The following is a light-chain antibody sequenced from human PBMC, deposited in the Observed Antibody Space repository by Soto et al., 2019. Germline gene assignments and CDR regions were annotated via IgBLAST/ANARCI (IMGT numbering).Light chain of an antibody. CDR3: SSHTSGSTRV. CDR2: EVT. J-gene: IGLJ1*01. Sequence: QSVLTQPASVSGSPGQSIAISCTGTSGDVGGYDYVSWYQQHPDKAPKLMTYEVTKRPSWVSNRFSGSRSGNTASLTISGLQPEDEADYYCSSHTSGSTRVFGSGTKVTVL. V-gene: IGLV2-14*01. CDR1: SGDVGGYDY.